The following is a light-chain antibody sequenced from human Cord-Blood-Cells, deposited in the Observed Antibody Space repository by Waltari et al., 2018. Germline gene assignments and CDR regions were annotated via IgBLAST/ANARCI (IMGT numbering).Light chain of an antibody. CDR2: LNSDGSH. V-gene: IGLV4-69*01. CDR3: QTWGTGIHWV. CDR1: SGHSSYA. Sequence: QLVLPHSPSASASLGASVKLTCTLRSGHSSYAIAWHQQQPEKGPRYLMKLNSDGSHSKGDGIPDRFSGSSSGAERYLTISSLQSEDEADYYCQTWGTGIHWVFGGGTKLTVL. J-gene: IGLJ3*02.